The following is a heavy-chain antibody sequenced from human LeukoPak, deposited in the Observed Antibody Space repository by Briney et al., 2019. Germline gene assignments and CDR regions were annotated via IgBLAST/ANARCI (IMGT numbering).Heavy chain of an antibody. J-gene: IGHJ4*02. D-gene: IGHD3-22*01. CDR3: ARSEGITMIVVVSAEDY. CDR1: GYTFTDYY. Sequence: ASVKVSCKASGYTFTDYYINWVRQAPGQGLEWMGWINPNSGGTNYAQKFQGRVTMTRDTSISTAYMELSRLRSDDTAVYHCARSEGITMIVVVSAEDYWGQGTLVTVSS. CDR2: INPNSGGT. V-gene: IGHV1-2*02.